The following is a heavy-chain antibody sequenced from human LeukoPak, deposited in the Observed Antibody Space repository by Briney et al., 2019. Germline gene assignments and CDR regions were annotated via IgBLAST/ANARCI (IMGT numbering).Heavy chain of an antibody. J-gene: IGHJ5*02. V-gene: IGHV4-59*01. D-gene: IGHD1-26*01. CDR3: ARGGIVGSRTNWFDP. Sequence: SSETLSLTCTVSGGSIRSYYWSWIRQPPGKGLECIGYIYYIGSTNYNPSLKSRVTISLDTSKSQFSLKLTSVTPADTAVYYCARGGIVGSRTNWFDPWGQGILVTVSS. CDR2: IYYIGST. CDR1: GGSIRSYY.